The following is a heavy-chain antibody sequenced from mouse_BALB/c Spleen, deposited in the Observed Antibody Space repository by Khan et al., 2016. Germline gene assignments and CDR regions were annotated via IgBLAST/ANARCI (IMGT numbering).Heavy chain of an antibody. D-gene: IGHD1-2*01. V-gene: IGHV5-12-1*01. J-gene: IGHJ2*01. CDR1: GFAFSSYD. CDR2: ISSGGGST. Sequence: EVELVESGGGLVKPGGSLKLSCAASGFAFSSYDMSWVRQTPEKRLEWVAYISSGGGSTYYPDTVKGRFTISRDNAKNTQYLQMSSLKSEDTAMYYCASLTTAKAYWGQGTTLTVSS. CDR3: ASLTTAKAY.